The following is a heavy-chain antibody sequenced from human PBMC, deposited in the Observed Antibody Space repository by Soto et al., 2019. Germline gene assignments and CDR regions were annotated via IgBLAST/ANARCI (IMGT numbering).Heavy chain of an antibody. D-gene: IGHD4-17*01. Sequence: GASVKVSCKASGGTFSSYAIIWVRQAPGQGLEWMGGIIPIFGTANYAQKFQGRATITADESTSTAYMELSSLRSEDTAVYYCARDPMTTVTTPHYFDYWGQGTLVTVSS. CDR1: GGTFSSYA. CDR2: IIPIFGTA. CDR3: ARDPMTTVTTPHYFDY. J-gene: IGHJ4*02. V-gene: IGHV1-69*13.